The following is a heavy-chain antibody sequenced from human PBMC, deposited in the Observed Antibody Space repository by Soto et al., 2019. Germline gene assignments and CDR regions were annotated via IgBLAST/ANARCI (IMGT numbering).Heavy chain of an antibody. CDR1: GFTFSAFS. J-gene: IGHJ4*02. V-gene: IGHV3-48*01. D-gene: IGHD2-8*01. CDR2: IADGGVPT. Sequence: GSLRLSCAASGFTFSAFSMNWVRQTPGKGLEWIAHIADGGVPTYYADSVKGRFTISRDRGKNFLFLQMDSLKGEDSGVYYCTRASSYAFDYWGQGALVTVSS. CDR3: TRASSYAFDY.